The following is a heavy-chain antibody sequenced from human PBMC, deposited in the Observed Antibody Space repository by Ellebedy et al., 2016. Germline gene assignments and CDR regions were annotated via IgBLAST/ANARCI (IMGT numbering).Heavy chain of an antibody. V-gene: IGHV1-8*01. Sequence: ASVKVSCXASGYTFTSYDINWARQATGQGLEWMGWMNPNSGNTGYAQKFQGRVTMTRNTSISTAYMELSSLRSEDTAVYYCARRSWHSGSRDYWGQGTLVTVSS. CDR1: GYTFTSYD. CDR3: ARRSWHSGSRDY. CDR2: MNPNSGNT. J-gene: IGHJ4*02. D-gene: IGHD3-10*01.